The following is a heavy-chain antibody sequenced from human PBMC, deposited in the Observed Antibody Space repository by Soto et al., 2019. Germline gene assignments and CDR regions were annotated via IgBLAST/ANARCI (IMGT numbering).Heavy chain of an antibody. CDR2: ISSYRVMS. J-gene: IGHJ4*02. D-gene: IGHD6-6*01. CDR3: ARDRGGSSDPIFDY. CDR1: GFAFSSYS. V-gene: IGHV3-48*02. Sequence: EVQLVESGGGLVQPGGSLRLSCAASGFAFSSYSMNWVRQAPGKGLEWVSHISSYRVMSFYGDSVKGRFTIYRDNAKNSLYLQMNSLRDEDTAVYYCARDRGGSSDPIFDYWGQGTLVTVSS.